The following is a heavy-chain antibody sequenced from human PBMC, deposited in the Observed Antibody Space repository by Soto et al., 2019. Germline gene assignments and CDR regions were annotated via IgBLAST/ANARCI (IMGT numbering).Heavy chain of an antibody. CDR1: GGSISSSGFY. Sequence: SETLSLTCTVSGGSISSSGFYWGWLRQSPGGGLEWIGNMYYSGSTYYNPSLKSRVTISDDTSRNQFFLKLTSVTAADTAVYYCARRPNYYGSSGFGFYFDYWGQGKLVTVSS. J-gene: IGHJ4*01. D-gene: IGHD3-22*01. CDR3: ARRPNYYGSSGFGFYFDY. V-gene: IGHV4-39*01. CDR2: MYYSGST.